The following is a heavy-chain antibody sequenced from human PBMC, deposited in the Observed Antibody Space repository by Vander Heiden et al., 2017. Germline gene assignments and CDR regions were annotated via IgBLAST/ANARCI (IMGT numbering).Heavy chain of an antibody. CDR2: IWYDESNK. V-gene: IGHV3-33*01. CDR1: GFTFSSSG. J-gene: IGHJ4*02. Sequence: QVQLVESGGGVVQPGRSLRLSCAASGFTFSSSGMHWVRQAPGRGLEWVAVIWYDESNKYYADSVKGRFTISRDNSKNTLYLQMNSLRAEDTAVYYCARISEDSSGYSDYWGQGTLVTVSS. D-gene: IGHD3-22*01. CDR3: ARISEDSSGYSDY.